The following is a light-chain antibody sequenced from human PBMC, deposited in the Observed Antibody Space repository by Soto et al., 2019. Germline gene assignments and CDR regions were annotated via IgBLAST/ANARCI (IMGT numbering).Light chain of an antibody. CDR1: QSISGY. V-gene: IGKV1-5*01. J-gene: IGKJ2*01. CDR3: QHYNTYSYT. CDR2: DAS. Sequence: DIQMTQSPSPLSASVGDRVTITCRASQSISGYLAWYQQKPGKAPKLLIYDASSLESGVPSRFSGSGSGTEFTLTLSSLQPDDFATYSCQHYNTYSYTFGQGTKLEIK.